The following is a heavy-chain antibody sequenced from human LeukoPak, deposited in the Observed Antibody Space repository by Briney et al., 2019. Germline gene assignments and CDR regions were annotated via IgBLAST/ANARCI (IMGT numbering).Heavy chain of an antibody. Sequence: ASVKVSCKASGYTFTSYGISWVRQAPGQGLEWMGRINPNSGGTNYAQKFQGRVTMTRDTSISTAYMELSSLRFDDTAVYYCATPPECSSGSCLNYWGQGTLVTVSS. CDR3: ATPPECSSGSCLNY. CDR1: GYTFTSYG. J-gene: IGHJ4*02. V-gene: IGHV1-2*06. D-gene: IGHD2-15*01. CDR2: INPNSGGT.